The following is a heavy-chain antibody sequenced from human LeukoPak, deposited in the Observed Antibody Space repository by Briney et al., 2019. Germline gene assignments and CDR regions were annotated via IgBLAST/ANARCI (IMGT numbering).Heavy chain of an antibody. CDR1: GGSISSSSYY. V-gene: IGHV4-39*01. CDR3: ARLNDEFGVLIPSFDS. J-gene: IGHJ4*02. D-gene: IGHD3-3*01. Sequence: SETLSLTCTVSGGSISSSSYYWGWLRQSPGRGLEWIGNIYYSGSTSYNPSLKSRVTISIDTSKNQFSLKLSSVTAADTAVYYCARLNDEFGVLIPSFDSWGQGTLVTVSS. CDR2: IYYSGST.